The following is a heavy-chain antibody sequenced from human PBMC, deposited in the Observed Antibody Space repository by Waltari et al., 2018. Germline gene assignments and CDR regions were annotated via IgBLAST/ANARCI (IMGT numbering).Heavy chain of an antibody. V-gene: IGHV4-34*01. J-gene: IGHJ3*01. Sequence: QVQLQQWGAGLLKPSETLSLTCAVHGGSFSGYYWSWIRQPPGKGLEWIGEINHSGSTNYNPSLKSRVTISVDTSKNQFSLKLSSVTAADTAVYYCARATPSLPVAGSWGQGTMVTVSS. CDR2: INHSGST. CDR1: GGSFSGYY. D-gene: IGHD6-19*01. CDR3: ARATPSLPVAGS.